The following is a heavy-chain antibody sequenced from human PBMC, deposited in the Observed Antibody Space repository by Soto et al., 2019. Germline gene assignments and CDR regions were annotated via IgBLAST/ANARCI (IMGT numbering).Heavy chain of an antibody. CDR2: IWYDGSNK. J-gene: IGHJ4*02. D-gene: IGHD6-13*01. V-gene: IGHV3-33*01. CDR3: ARGDDGYSSSWYGY. Sequence: QVQLVESGGGVVQPGRSLRLSCAASGFTFSSYGMHWVRQAPDKGLEWVAVIWYDGSNKYYADSVKGRFTISRDNSKNTLYLQMNSLRAEDTAVYYCARGDDGYSSSWYGYWGQGTLVTVSS. CDR1: GFTFSSYG.